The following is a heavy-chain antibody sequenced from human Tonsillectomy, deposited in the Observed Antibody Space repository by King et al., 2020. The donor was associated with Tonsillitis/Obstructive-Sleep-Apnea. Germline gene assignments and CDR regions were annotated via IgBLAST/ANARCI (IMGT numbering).Heavy chain of an antibody. CDR3: AGGDCSSTSCIYYYYDMDV. J-gene: IGHJ6*02. D-gene: IGHD2-2*01. V-gene: IGHV3-30*03. Sequence: VQLVDSGGGVVQPGRSLRLSCTASGFTFGNYSMHWVRQAPGKGLEWVAFSSYDGSNKYYGDSVKGRFTISRDNSKNTLYLQMNSLRAEDSAVYYCAGGDCSSTSCIYYYYDMDVWGQGTTVTVSS. CDR2: SSYDGSNK. CDR1: GFTFGNYS.